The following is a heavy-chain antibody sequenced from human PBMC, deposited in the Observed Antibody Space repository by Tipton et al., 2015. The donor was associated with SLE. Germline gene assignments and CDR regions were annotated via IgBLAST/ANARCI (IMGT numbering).Heavy chain of an antibody. Sequence: TLSLTCSVSTYSISNGHYWSWIRQPPGKGLEWIGEINHSGSTNYNPSLKSRVTISVDTSKNQFSLKVSSVTAADTAVYYCASPITLVRGVTKDYWGQGTLVTVSS. CDR3: ASPITLVRGVTKDY. V-gene: IGHV4-34*01. J-gene: IGHJ4*02. CDR2: INHSGST. D-gene: IGHD3-10*01. CDR1: TYSISNGHY.